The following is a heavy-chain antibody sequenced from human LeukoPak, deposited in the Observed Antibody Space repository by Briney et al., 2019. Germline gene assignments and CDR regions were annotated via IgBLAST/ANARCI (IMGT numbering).Heavy chain of an antibody. V-gene: IGHV1-18*01. D-gene: IGHD6-13*01. CDR3: AREGATAGIGINSFDY. J-gene: IGHJ4*02. CDR1: DYTFTSYG. CDR2: TSACSGNT. Sequence: GASVKVSCKASDYTFTSYGITWVRLDPGQGLEWMGWTSACSGNTNYAQKFQGRVTMTTDKSTSTAYMELRSLRSDDTAVYYCAREGATAGIGINSFDYWGQGTLVTVSS.